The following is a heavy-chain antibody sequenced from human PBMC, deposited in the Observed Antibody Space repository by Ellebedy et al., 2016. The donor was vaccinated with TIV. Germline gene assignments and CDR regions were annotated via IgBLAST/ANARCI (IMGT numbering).Heavy chain of an antibody. CDR3: AEDGEFVMVVPGRAFDY. D-gene: IGHD2-15*01. CDR2: ISGSGSST. Sequence: GESLKISCAASGFTFSNYAMSWVRQAPGKGLEWVSAISGSGSSTSYADSVKGRFTISRDNSKNTLYLQMNSLRAEDTAVYYCAEDGEFVMVVPGRAFDYWGQGTLVTVSS. CDR1: GFTFSNYA. J-gene: IGHJ4*02. V-gene: IGHV3-23*01.